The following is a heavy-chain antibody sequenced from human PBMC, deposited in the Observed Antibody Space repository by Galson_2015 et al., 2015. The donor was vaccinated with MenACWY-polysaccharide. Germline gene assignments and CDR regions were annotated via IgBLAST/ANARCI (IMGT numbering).Heavy chain of an antibody. J-gene: IGHJ4*02. CDR2: IYWREDK. Sequence: PALVTPTPALTLTCSFSGFSLSTSGVGVGWIRQPPGKALEWLAVIYWREDKGHSPSLESRLTMTMDNSKAQVVLTMTNMDPVDTATYYCAHRRGVNNGWLSWGQGILVTVSS. D-gene: IGHD3-10*01. CDR1: GFSLSTSGVG. CDR3: AHRRGVNNGWLS. V-gene: IGHV2-5*01.